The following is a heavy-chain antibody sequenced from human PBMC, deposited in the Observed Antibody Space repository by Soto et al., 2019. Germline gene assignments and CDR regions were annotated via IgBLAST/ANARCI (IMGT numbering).Heavy chain of an antibody. CDR1: GYSFTSLD. CDR2: MQPSTGRT. J-gene: IGHJ4*02. D-gene: IGHD1-26*01. V-gene: IGHV1-8*01. Sequence: ASVKVSCKASGYSFTSLDINWVRQTAGQGLEWMGWMQPSTGRTGYAQKFQGRVTMTRDTSIHTAYMELTTLTYDDTAFYYCARGVSAGVDYWGEGTRVTVAS. CDR3: ARGVSAGVDY.